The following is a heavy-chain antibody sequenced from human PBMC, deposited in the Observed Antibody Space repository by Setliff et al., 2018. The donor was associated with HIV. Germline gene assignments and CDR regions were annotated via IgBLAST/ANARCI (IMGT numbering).Heavy chain of an antibody. V-gene: IGHV3-21*01. CDR1: GFTFSNAW. J-gene: IGHJ3*02. D-gene: IGHD3-22*01. CDR3: ARDPDYYDSSGPDDAFDI. CDR2: IGSSSSYI. Sequence: PGGSLRLSCAASGFTFSNAWMNWVRQAPGKGLEWVSSIGSSSSYIYYADSVKGRFTISRDSAKNSLFLQMNSLRAEDTAVYYCARDPDYYDSSGPDDAFDIWGQGTMVTVSS.